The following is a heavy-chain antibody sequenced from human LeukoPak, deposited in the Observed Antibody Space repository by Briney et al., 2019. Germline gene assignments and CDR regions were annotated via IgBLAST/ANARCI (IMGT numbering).Heavy chain of an antibody. CDR2: TYYRSKWYN. V-gene: IGHV6-1*01. CDR1: GDSVSSENVT. Sequence: SQTLSLTCAISGDSVSSENVTWNWIRQSPSRGLEWLGRTYYRSKWYNDYAVSMRGRITINPDTSKNQFSLQLSSVTAADTAVYYCARALRTVVVVAATPFDYWGQGTLVTVSS. J-gene: IGHJ4*02. CDR3: ARALRTVVVVAATPFDY. D-gene: IGHD2-15*01.